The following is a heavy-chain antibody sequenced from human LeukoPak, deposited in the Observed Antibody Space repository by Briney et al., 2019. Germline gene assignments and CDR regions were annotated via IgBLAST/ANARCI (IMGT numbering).Heavy chain of an antibody. J-gene: IGHJ4*02. V-gene: IGHV3-33*01. CDR3: ARPRSPGIAVAGYYFDY. CDR1: GFTLSSYG. CDR2: IWYDGSNK. D-gene: IGHD6-19*01. Sequence: PGRSLRLSCAASGFTLSSYGMHWVRQAPGKGLEWVAVIWYDGSNKYYADSVKGRFTISRDNSKNTLYLQMNSLRAEDTAVYYCARPRSPGIAVAGYYFDYWGQGTLVTVSS.